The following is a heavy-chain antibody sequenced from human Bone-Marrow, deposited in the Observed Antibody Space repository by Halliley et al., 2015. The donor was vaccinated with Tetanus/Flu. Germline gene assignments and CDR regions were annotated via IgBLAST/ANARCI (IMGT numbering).Heavy chain of an antibody. CDR1: GFTVSSHY. CDR2: IYAGGST. D-gene: IGHD3-9*01. J-gene: IGHJ2*01. V-gene: IGHV3-53*01. CDR3: ARVRMDILTGVFYYYFDL. Sequence: SLRLSCAASGFTVSSHYMSWVRQAPGKGLEWVSVIYAGGSTYYADSVKGRFTISRDNSKNMLYFQMNSLRAEEPTVYYCARVRMDILTGVFYYYFDLWGRGALLTVTS.